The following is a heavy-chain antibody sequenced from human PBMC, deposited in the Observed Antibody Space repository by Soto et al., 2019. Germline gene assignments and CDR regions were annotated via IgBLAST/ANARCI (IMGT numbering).Heavy chain of an antibody. CDR3: AKDTVAMVVVPAARGFDY. V-gene: IGHV3-9*01. J-gene: IGHJ4*02. CDR2: ISWNSGSI. Sequence: EVQLVESGGGLVQPGRSLRLSCAASGFTFDDYAMHWVRQAPGKGLEWVSGISWNSGSIGYADSVKGRFTSSRDNANNSLYRQMNRLRADDTALYYCAKDTVAMVVVPAARGFDYWGQGTLVTVSS. D-gene: IGHD2-2*01. CDR1: GFTFDDYA.